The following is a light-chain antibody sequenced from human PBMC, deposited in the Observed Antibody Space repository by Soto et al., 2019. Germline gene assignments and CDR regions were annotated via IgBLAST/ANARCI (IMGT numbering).Light chain of an antibody. J-gene: IGKJ1*01. Sequence: EIVLTQSPGTLSLSPGERATLSCRASQSVSSSYLAWYQQKPGQAPRLLIYGASSRATGIPDRFSGSGSGTDFTLTISRLEPEDFGVYYCQQYRSWPHTFGQGTKVEIK. CDR2: GAS. V-gene: IGKV3-20*01. CDR1: QSVSSSY. CDR3: QQYRSWPHT.